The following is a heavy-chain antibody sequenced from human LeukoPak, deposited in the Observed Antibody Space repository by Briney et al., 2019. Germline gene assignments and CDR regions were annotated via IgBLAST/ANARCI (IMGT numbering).Heavy chain of an antibody. CDR1: GFTFSSYS. D-gene: IGHD3-3*01. Sequence: GGSLRLSCAASGFTFSSYSMNWVRQAPGKGLEWVSSISSSSYIYYADSVKGRFTISRDNAKNSLYLQMNSLRAEDTAVYYCARGYLNVLRFLEWLRMHMDVWGQGTTVTVSS. CDR3: ARGYLNVLRFLEWLRMHMDV. J-gene: IGHJ6*02. CDR2: ISSSSYI. V-gene: IGHV3-21*01.